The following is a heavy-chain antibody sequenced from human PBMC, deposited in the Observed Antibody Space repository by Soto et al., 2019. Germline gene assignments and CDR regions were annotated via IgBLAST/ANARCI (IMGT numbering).Heavy chain of an antibody. J-gene: IGHJ5*02. CDR3: ARKTDYGDYVGWFDP. CDR1: GYTFTSYG. D-gene: IGHD4-17*01. V-gene: IGHV1-18*01. Sequence: QVQLVQSGAEVKKPGASVKVSCNASGYTFTSYGISWVRQAPGQGLEWMGWISAYNGNTNYAQKLQGRVTMTTDTSTSTAYMELRRLRSDDTAVYYCARKTDYGDYVGWFDPWGQGTLVTVSS. CDR2: ISAYNGNT.